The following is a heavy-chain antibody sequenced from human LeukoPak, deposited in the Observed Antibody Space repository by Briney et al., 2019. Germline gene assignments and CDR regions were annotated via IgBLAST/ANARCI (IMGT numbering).Heavy chain of an antibody. V-gene: IGHV4-61*01. CDR2: IYYSGST. CDR3: ARVGTADAFDI. Sequence: SETLSLTCTVSGGSVSSGSYYWSWIRQPPGKGLEWIGYIYYSGSTNYNPSLKSRVTISVDTSKNQFSLKLSSVTAADTAVYYCARVGTADAFDIWGQGTTVTVSS. CDR1: GGSVSSGSYY. J-gene: IGHJ3*02. D-gene: IGHD1-1*01.